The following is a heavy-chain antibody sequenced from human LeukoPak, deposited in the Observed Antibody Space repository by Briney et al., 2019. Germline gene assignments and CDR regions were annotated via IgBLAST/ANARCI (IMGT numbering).Heavy chain of an antibody. CDR2: ISGSGGST. Sequence: PGGSLRLSCAASGFTFSSYAMSWVRQAPGKGLEWVSAISGSGGSTYYADSVKGRFTISRDNSKNTLYLQMNSLRAEDTAVYYCAKVARYFGWLLPPNYYYYGMDVWGQGTTVTVSS. D-gene: IGHD3-9*01. V-gene: IGHV3-23*01. J-gene: IGHJ6*02. CDR3: AKVARYFGWLLPPNYYYYGMDV. CDR1: GFTFSSYA.